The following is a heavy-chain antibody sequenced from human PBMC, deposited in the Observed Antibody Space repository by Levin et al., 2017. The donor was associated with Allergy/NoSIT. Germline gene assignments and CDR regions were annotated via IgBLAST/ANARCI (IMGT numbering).Heavy chain of an antibody. CDR2: ITSSGGRT. CDR1: GFTFSTYA. Sequence: GGSLRLSCAASGFTFSTYAMSWVRQAPGKGLEWVSGITSSGGRTYYADSVKGRFTISRDISNNTLYLQMNSLRAEDTAVYYSAKDGNDISMLRGVRFSAFDTWGQGTVVTVSS. D-gene: IGHD3-10*01. CDR3: AKDGNDISMLRGVRFSAFDT. J-gene: IGHJ3*02. V-gene: IGHV3-23*01.